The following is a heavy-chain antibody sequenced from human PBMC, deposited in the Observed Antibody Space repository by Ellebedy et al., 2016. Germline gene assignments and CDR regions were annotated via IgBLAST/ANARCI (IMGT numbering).Heavy chain of an antibody. V-gene: IGHV3-30-3*01. CDR3: ARVKYKRGNQGYYFDY. CDR2: ISYDGSNK. Sequence: GGSLRLSXAASGFTFSSYAMHWVRQAPGKGLEWVAVISYDGSNKYYADSVRGRFTISRDNSKSTLYLQMNSLRAEDTAVYYCARVKYKRGNQGYYFDYWGQGTLVTVSS. J-gene: IGHJ4*02. D-gene: IGHD1-14*01. CDR1: GFTFSSYA.